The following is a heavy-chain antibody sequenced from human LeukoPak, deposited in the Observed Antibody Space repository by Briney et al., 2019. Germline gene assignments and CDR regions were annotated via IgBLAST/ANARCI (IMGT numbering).Heavy chain of an antibody. CDR2: IHPSTGNP. V-gene: IGHV7-4-1*02. D-gene: IGHD3-16*02. Sequence: GASVKVSCKASGYTFTSYYMHWVRQAPGQGLEWMGWIHPSTGNPTYAQGFTGRFVFSLDTSVSTTYLQISSLKAEDTAVYYCARAFQSLGGLSLPDYWGQGTLVTVSS. CDR3: ARAFQSLGGLSLPDY. J-gene: IGHJ4*02. CDR1: GYTFTSYY.